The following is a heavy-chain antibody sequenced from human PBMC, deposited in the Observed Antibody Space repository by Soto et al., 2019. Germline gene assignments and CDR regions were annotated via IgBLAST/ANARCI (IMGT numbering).Heavy chain of an antibody. V-gene: IGHV1-69*06. Sequence: QVQLEQSGAEVKKAGSSVRVSCKSSGGTFRSYGINWVRQAPGQGLEWMGGTVPSYGTANYAQKFQGRVKITADTPTSTAYMERSSRKNEDTAGHYCGSSVGVGALYYGMDVRGQGTTVTVSS. D-gene: IGHD1-26*01. J-gene: IGHJ6*02. CDR1: GGTFRSYG. CDR2: TVPSYGTA. CDR3: GSSVGVGALYYGMDV.